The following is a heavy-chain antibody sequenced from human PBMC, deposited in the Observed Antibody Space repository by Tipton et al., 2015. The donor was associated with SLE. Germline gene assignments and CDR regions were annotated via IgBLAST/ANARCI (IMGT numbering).Heavy chain of an antibody. CDR1: GGSISSGGYY. Sequence: TLSLTCTVSGGSISSGGYYWSWVRQHPGKGLEWIGYIYYSGSTYYNPSLKSRVTISVDTSKNQFSLKLNSVTAADTAVYYCARVNLGGGGRRYDMDVWGQGTTVTVSS. CDR2: IYYSGST. J-gene: IGHJ6*02. V-gene: IGHV4-31*03. D-gene: IGHD2-15*01. CDR3: ARVNLGGGGRRYDMDV.